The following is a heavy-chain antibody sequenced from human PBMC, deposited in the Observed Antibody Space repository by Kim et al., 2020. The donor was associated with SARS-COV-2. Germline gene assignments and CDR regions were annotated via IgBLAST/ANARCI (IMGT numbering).Heavy chain of an antibody. V-gene: IGHV3-43*02. CDR3: AKDIRRPFDY. J-gene: IGHJ4*02. D-gene: IGHD6-6*01. Sequence: GGSLRLSCAASGFTFDDYAFHWVRQAPGKGLEWVSLISEDGGSTYYADSVKGRFTMSRDNSKNSLYLQMNSLRTEDTALYYCAKDIRRPFDYWGQGTLVTVSS. CDR2: ISEDGGST. CDR1: GFTFDDYA.